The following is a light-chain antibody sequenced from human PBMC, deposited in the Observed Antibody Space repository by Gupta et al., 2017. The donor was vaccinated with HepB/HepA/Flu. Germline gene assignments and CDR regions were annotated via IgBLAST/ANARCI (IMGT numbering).Light chain of an antibody. J-gene: IGKJ1*01. CDR2: KAS. CDR1: QSISSW. Sequence: DIQMTQSPSTLSASVGDRVTITCRASQSISSWLAWYQQKPGKAPKLLIYKASSLESGVPSRFSGSGSGTEFTLTISSLQPDDFATYYCQQYNSYQWTFGQGTXVEIK. V-gene: IGKV1-5*03. CDR3: QQYNSYQWT.